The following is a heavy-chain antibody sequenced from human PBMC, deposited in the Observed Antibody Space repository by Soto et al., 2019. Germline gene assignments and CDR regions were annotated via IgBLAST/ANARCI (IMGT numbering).Heavy chain of an antibody. CDR3: ARDREYSSSSSFDY. V-gene: IGHV3-48*01. J-gene: IGHJ4*02. Sequence: GGSLRLSCAASGFTFSSYSMNWVRQAPGKGLEWVSYISSSSSTIYYADSVKGRFTISRDNAKNSLYLQMNSLRAEDTAVYYCARDREYSSSSSFDYWGQGTLVTVSS. CDR1: GFTFSSYS. CDR2: ISSSSSTI. D-gene: IGHD6-6*01.